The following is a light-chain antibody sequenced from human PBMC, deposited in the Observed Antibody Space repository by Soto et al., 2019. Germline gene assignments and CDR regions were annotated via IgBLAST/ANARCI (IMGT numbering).Light chain of an antibody. J-gene: IGKJ5*01. Sequence: DLQMTQSPSTLSASVGDRVTITCRASQRISSWLAWYQQKPGKAPKLLIYKASSLESGVPSRFSGSGSGTEFTLTISSLQPDDFATYYCQHYNSYPITFGQGTRLEIK. V-gene: IGKV1-5*03. CDR3: QHYNSYPIT. CDR2: KAS. CDR1: QRISSW.